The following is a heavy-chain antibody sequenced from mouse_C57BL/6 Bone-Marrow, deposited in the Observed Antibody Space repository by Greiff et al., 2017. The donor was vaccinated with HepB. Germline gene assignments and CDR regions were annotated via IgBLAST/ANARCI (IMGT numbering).Heavy chain of an antibody. CDR2: ISSGSSTI. CDR3: AHLYYYGSSPYWYFDV. D-gene: IGHD1-1*01. CDR1: GFTFSDYG. J-gene: IGHJ1*03. V-gene: IGHV5-17*01. Sequence: EVKLVESGGGLVKPGGSLKLSCAASGFTFSDYGMHWVRQAPEKGLEWVAYISSGSSTIYYADTVKGRFTISRDNAKNTLFLQMTSLRSEDTAMYYCAHLYYYGSSPYWYFDVWGTGTTVTVSS.